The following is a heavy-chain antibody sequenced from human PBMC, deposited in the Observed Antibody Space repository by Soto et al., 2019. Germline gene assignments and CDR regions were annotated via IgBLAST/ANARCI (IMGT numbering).Heavy chain of an antibody. CDR1: GGSISSGGYY. CDR3: ARFPENYYYGMDV. CDR2: IYYSGST. V-gene: IGHV4-31*03. J-gene: IGHJ6*02. Sequence: SETLSLTCTVSGGSISSGGYYWSWIRQHPGKGLEWIGYIYYSGSTYYNPSLKSRVTISVDTSKNQFSLKLSSVTAADTAVYYCARFPENYYYGMDVWGQGTTVTVSS.